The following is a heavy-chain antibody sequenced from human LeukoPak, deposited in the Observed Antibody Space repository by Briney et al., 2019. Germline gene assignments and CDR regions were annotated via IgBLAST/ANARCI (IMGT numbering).Heavy chain of an antibody. J-gene: IGHJ1*01. CDR3: ASCGDDCDPRETAWVDFLH. CDR1: GLTVSRKF. D-gene: IGHD2-21*02. CDR2: IYDDGNT. Sequence: HPGGSLRLSCVVSGLTVSRKFMNWVRQAPGKGLEWVSGIYDDGNTFYADSVKGRFSISRDTSRNTLSLQMSSLRAEDTAVYFCASCGDDCDPRETAWVDFLHWGQGTLVTVSS. V-gene: IGHV3-66*01.